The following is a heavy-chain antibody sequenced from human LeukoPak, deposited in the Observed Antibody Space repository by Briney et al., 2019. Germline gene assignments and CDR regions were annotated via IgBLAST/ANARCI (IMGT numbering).Heavy chain of an antibody. CDR2: IKQDGSEK. D-gene: IGHD4-17*01. J-gene: IGHJ4*02. Sequence: GGSLRLSCAASGFTFSSYWMSWVRQAPGKGLEWVANIKQDGSEKYYVDSVKGRFTISRDNAKNSLFLQMNSLRAEDTAGYCCARDVLDYGDYVFHYWGQGTLVTVSS. CDR3: ARDVLDYGDYVFHY. V-gene: IGHV3-7*01. CDR1: GFTFSSYW.